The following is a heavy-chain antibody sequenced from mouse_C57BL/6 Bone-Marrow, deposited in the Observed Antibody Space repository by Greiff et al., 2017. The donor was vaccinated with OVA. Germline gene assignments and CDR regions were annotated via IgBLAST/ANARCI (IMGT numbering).Heavy chain of an antibody. J-gene: IGHJ2*01. V-gene: IGHV1-64*01. CDR2: IHPNSGST. D-gene: IGHD1-1*01. Sequence: QVQLQQPGAELVKPGASVKLSCKASGYTFTSYWMHWVKQRPGQGLEWIGMIHPNSGSTNYNEKFKGKATLTVDKSSSTAYMQLSSLTSEDSAVYYCARHITTTCYFDYWGQGTTLTVSS. CDR3: ARHITTTCYFDY. CDR1: GYTFTSYW.